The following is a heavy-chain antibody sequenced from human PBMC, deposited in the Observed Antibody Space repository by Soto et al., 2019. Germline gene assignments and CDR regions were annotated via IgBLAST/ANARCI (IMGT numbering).Heavy chain of an antibody. CDR1: GGSISSSSYY. CDR3: ARQEVSYCRGGSCYSGKFDY. CDR2: MYYSGST. D-gene: IGHD2-15*01. J-gene: IGHJ4*02. Sequence: QLQLQESGPGLVKPSETLSLTCTVSGGSISSSSYYWGWIRQPPGKGLEWIGSMYYSGSTYYNPSLKSRVTISVDTSKNQFSLKLSSVTAADTAVYYCARQEVSYCRGGSCYSGKFDYWGQGTLVTVSS. V-gene: IGHV4-39*01.